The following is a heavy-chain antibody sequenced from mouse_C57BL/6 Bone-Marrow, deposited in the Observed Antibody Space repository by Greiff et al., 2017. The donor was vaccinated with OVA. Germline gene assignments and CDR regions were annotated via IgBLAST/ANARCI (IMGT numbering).Heavy chain of an antibody. CDR1: GYTFTSYW. CDR2: IAPNSGGT. J-gene: IGHJ1*03. V-gene: IGHV1-72*01. D-gene: IGHD1-1*01. CDR3: ARITTVVADWYFDV. Sequence: VQLQQPGAELVKPGASVKLSCKASGYTFTSYWLHWVKQRPGRGLEWIGRIAPNSGGTKYNEKLKSKATLTVDNPSSTAYMQLSSLTSEDSAVYYCARITTVVADWYFDVWGTGTTVTVSS.